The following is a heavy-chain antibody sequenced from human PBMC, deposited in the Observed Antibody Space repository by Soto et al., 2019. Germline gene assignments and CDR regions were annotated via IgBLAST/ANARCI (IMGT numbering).Heavy chain of an antibody. V-gene: IGHV3-21*01. Sequence: GGSLRLSCAASGFTFSSYSMNWVRQAPGKGLEWVSSISSSSSYIYYADSVKGRFTISRDNAKNSLYLQMNSLRAEDTAGYYCARDASRQSIGVVMGTNWFDPWGQGTLVTVSS. CDR3: ARDASRQSIGVVMGTNWFDP. CDR2: ISSSSSYI. D-gene: IGHD3-22*01. J-gene: IGHJ5*02. CDR1: GFTFSSYS.